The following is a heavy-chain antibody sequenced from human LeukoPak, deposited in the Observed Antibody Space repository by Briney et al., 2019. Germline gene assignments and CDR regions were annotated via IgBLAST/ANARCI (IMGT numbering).Heavy chain of an antibody. CDR2: INHSGST. CDR1: GGSFSGYY. CDR3: ARGSDYGTGGYFDY. D-gene: IGHD2-8*02. V-gene: IGHV4-34*01. Sequence: NPSETLSLTCAVYGGSFSGYYWSWIRQPPGKGLEWIGEINHSGSTNYNPSLKSRVTISVDTSKNQFSLKLSSVTAADTAVYYCARGSDYGTGGYFDYWGQGTLVTGSS. J-gene: IGHJ4*02.